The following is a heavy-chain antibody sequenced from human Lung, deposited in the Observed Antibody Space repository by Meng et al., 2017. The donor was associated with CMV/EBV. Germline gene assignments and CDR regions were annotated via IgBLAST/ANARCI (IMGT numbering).Heavy chain of an antibody. CDR1: LGTFSSYA. J-gene: IGHJ5*02. CDR2: IIPILGIA. V-gene: IGHV1-69*10. D-gene: IGHD2-2*01. CDR3: ARSDIVVVPAARNGFDP. Sequence: SSVTVSLLDSLGTFSSYAISWVRQAAGQGLEWMGGIIPILGIANYAQKFQGRVTITADKSTSTDYMELSSLRSEDTAVYYCARSDIVVVPAARNGFDPWGQGTLVTGSS.